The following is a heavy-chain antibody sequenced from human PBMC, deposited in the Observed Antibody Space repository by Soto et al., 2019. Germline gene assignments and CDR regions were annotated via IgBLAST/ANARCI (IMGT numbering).Heavy chain of an antibody. J-gene: IGHJ5*02. CDR3: ARGHNYYDSSGYSEP. CDR2: INSDGSST. D-gene: IGHD3-22*01. Sequence: GGSLRLSCAASGFTFSSYWMHWVRQAPGKGLVWVSRINSDGSSTSYADSVKGRFTISRDNAKNTLYLQMNSLRAEDTAVYYCARGHNYYDSSGYSEPWGQGTLVTVSS. CDR1: GFTFSSYW. V-gene: IGHV3-74*01.